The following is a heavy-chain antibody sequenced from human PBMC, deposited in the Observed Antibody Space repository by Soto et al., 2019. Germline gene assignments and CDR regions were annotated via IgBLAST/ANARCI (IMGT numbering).Heavy chain of an antibody. D-gene: IGHD6-13*01. V-gene: IGHV3-49*03. CDR2: IRSKAYGGTT. CDR1: GFTFGDYA. Sequence: GGSLRLSCTASGFTFGDYAMSWFRQAPGKGLEWVGFIRSKAYGGTTEYAASVKGRFTISRDDSKSIAYLQMNSLKTEDTAVYYCTRDSYSSSWYKNPEYNWFDPWGQGTLVTVSS. J-gene: IGHJ5*02. CDR3: TRDSYSSSWYKNPEYNWFDP.